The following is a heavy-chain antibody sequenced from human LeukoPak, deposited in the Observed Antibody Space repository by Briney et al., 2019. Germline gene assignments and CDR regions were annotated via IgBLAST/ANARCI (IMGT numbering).Heavy chain of an antibody. V-gene: IGHV3-7*03. CDR3: ARDNPPDY. CDR1: GFTFGSCW. J-gene: IGHJ4*02. CDR2: IKQDGSEK. Sequence: GGSLRLSCAASGFTFGSCWMSWVRQAPGKGLEWVANIKQDGSEKSYVESVRGRFTISRDNAKNSLYLQLNSLRAEDTALYYCARDNPPDYWGQGTLVTVSS.